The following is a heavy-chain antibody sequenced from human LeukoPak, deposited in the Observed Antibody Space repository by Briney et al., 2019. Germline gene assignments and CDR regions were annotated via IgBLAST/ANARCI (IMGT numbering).Heavy chain of an antibody. J-gene: IGHJ4*02. V-gene: IGHV4-30-4*01. CDR1: GGSISSGDYY. Sequence: PSQTLSLTCTVSGGSISSGDYYWSWIRQPPGKGLEWIGYIYYSGSTYYNPSLKSRVTISVDTSKNQFSLKLSSVTAADTAVYYCARVYCGGDCYTMNYFDYWGQGTLVTVSS. CDR3: ARVYCGGDCYTMNYFDY. CDR2: IYYSGST. D-gene: IGHD2-21*02.